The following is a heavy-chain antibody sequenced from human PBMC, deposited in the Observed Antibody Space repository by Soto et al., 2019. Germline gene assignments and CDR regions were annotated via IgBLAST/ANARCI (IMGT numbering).Heavy chain of an antibody. V-gene: IGHV1-3*01. CDR3: ARDPLMVYATPGAFAI. D-gene: IGHD2-8*01. Sequence: ASVKVSCKASGYTFTSYAMHCVRQAPGQRLEWMGWINAGNGNTKYSQKFQGRVTITRDTSASTAYMELSSLRSEDTAVYYCARDPLMVYATPGAFAIWGQGTMVTVSS. J-gene: IGHJ3*02. CDR1: GYTFTSYA. CDR2: INAGNGNT.